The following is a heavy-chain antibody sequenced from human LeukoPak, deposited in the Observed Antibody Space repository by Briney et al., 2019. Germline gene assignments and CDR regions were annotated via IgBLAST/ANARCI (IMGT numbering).Heavy chain of an antibody. D-gene: IGHD6-13*01. CDR1: GSTLSDYY. Sequence: SCTVSGSTLSDYYIHWVEQAPGQLLEWIRLVDPEDGETIYAEKFQGRITITADTSTDTAYMDLSSLSSEDTAVYYCATSPRQQLIWLAHYYFDYWGQGTLVTVSS. J-gene: IGHJ4*02. CDR2: VDPEDGET. CDR3: ATSPRQQLIWLAHYYFDY. V-gene: IGHV1-69-2*01.